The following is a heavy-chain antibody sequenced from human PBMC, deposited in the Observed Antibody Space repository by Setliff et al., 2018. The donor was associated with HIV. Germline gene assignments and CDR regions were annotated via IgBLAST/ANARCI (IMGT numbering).Heavy chain of an antibody. D-gene: IGHD5-12*01. CDR2: IWFDGNKK. Sequence: LRLSCAASGFRFRSYGMHWVRQAPGKGLEWVAIIWFDGNKKYYADSVKGRFTISRDNSKNTLYLQMNSLRAEDTAVYYCARDPPGSGFHLDYWGQGTPVTVSS. CDR3: ARDPPGSGFHLDY. J-gene: IGHJ4*02. CDR1: GFRFRSYG. V-gene: IGHV3-33*08.